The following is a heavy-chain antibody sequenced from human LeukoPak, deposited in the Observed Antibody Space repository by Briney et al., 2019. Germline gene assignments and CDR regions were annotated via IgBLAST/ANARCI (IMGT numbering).Heavy chain of an antibody. CDR3: ARDTYKYDSSGYYYYYYGMDV. CDR1: GDSISSDRYN. V-gene: IGHV4-61*02. J-gene: IGHJ6*02. CDR2: MHISGST. Sequence: SQTLSLTSTVSGDSISSDRYNSNWIRQPAGKGLEWIGRMHISGSTNRNPSLKSRVSLSVDTSKNQFSLKLSSVTAADTAVYYCARDTYKYDSSGYYYYYYGMDVWGQGTTVTVSS. D-gene: IGHD3-22*01.